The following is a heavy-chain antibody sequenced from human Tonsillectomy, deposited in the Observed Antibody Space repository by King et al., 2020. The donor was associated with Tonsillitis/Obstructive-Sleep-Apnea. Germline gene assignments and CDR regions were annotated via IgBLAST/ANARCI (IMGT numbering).Heavy chain of an antibody. CDR2: IYYSGST. Sequence: VQLQESGPGLVKPSETLSLTCTVSGGSISSYYWSWIRQPPGKGLEWLGYIYYSGSTNYNPSLKSRVTISVDTSKNQFSLKLSSVTAADTAVYYCARGIDDFWSGYYIFDYWGQGTLVTVSS. CDR1: GGSISSYY. V-gene: IGHV4-59*01. J-gene: IGHJ4*02. D-gene: IGHD3-3*01. CDR3: ARGIDDFWSGYYIFDY.